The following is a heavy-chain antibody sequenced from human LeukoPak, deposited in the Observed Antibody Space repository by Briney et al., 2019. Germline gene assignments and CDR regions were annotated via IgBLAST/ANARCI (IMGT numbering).Heavy chain of an antibody. CDR3: ARGRGSTSRY. CDR1: GYTFSNYG. V-gene: IGHV1-18*01. D-gene: IGHD5-12*01. Sequence: ASVKVSCKASGYTFSNYGITWVRQAPGQGLEWMGWITTDNGNTNYAQNLQGRVTMTTDTSTSTAYMELRSLRSGDTAVYYCARGRGSTSRYWGQGTLVTVSS. CDR2: ITTDNGNT. J-gene: IGHJ4*02.